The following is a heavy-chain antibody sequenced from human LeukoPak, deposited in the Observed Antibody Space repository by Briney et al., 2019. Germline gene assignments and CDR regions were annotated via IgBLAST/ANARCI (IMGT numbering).Heavy chain of an antibody. CDR3: AKDIYGGKDYFDY. Sequence: GGSLRLSCAASGFTFSSYAMHWVRQAPGKGLEWVAVISYDGSNKYYADSVKGRFTISRDNSKNTLYLQMNSLRAEDTAVYYCAKDIYGGKDYFDYWGQGTLVTVSS. CDR2: ISYDGSNK. V-gene: IGHV3-30-3*01. CDR1: GFTFSSYA. J-gene: IGHJ4*02. D-gene: IGHD4-23*01.